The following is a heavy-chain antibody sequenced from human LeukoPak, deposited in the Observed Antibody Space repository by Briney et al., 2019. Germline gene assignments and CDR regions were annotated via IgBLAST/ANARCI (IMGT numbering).Heavy chain of an antibody. V-gene: IGHV3-48*03. CDR2: ISSSGSTI. D-gene: IGHD1-26*01. Sequence: QAGGSLRLSCAASGFTFSSYEMNWVRQAPGKGLEWVSYISSSGSTIYYADSVKGRFTISRDNAKNSLYLQMNSLRAEDTAVYYCARDPRSGSYPDWFDPWGQGTLVTVSS. J-gene: IGHJ5*02. CDR3: ARDPRSGSYPDWFDP. CDR1: GFTFSSYE.